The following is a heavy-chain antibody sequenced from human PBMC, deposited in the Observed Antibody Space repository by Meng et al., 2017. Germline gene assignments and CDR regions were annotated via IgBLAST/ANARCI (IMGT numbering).Heavy chain of an antibody. J-gene: IGHJ5*02. CDR2: IKPDGTMT. CDR1: GFTFRNYW. Sequence: EVQLVESGGGLVQSGWSLRLSCTASGFTFRNYWMHWVRQAPGKGLVWVSRIKPDGTMTVYADSVKGRFTISRDNAKNTLYLQMNSLRSDDTAVYYCARSDWFDPWGQGTLVTVSS. CDR3: ARSDWFDP. V-gene: IGHV3-74*01.